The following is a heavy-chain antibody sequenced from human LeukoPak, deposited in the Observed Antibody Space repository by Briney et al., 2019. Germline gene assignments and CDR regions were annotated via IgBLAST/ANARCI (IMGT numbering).Heavy chain of an antibody. J-gene: IGHJ4*02. CDR3: AKEDGIVGAKELDY. V-gene: IGHV3-23*01. CDR1: GFISSRYA. Sequence: GGSLRLSCAASGFISSRYAMSWVRQAPGKGLEGVSAISGGGDGTYYADSVKGRFSISRDNSKNTLYLQMYSLRAEDTAVYYCAKEDGIVGAKELDYWGQGTLVIVSS. D-gene: IGHD1-26*01. CDR2: ISGGGDGT.